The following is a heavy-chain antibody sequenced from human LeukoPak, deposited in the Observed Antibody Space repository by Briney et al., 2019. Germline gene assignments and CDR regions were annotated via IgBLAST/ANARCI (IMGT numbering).Heavy chain of an antibody. CDR3: ARGGAVNAFDI. J-gene: IGHJ3*02. V-gene: IGHV4-34*01. D-gene: IGHD6-19*01. Sequence: SSETLSLTCAVYGGSFSNYYWNWIRQTPGKGLEWIEEIYHSGSTDYNPSLKSRVTISIDTSKNHFSLKLSSVTAADTAVYYCARGGAVNAFDIWGQGTRVTVSS. CDR2: IYHSGST. CDR1: GGSFSNYY.